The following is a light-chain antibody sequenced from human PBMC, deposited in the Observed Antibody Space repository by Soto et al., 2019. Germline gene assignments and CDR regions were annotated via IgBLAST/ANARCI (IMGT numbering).Light chain of an antibody. CDR2: AAS. J-gene: IGKJ2*01. V-gene: IGKV1-27*01. Sequence: DIQMTQSPSSLSASVGDRVTITCRASQGIGNYLAWYQQKPGKVPKLLIYAASTLQSGVPSRFSGSGSGTDFTLTISSLQPEDVATYYCQKYNSAPPVPYTFGQGTKVDIK. CDR1: QGIGNY. CDR3: QKYNSAPPVPYT.